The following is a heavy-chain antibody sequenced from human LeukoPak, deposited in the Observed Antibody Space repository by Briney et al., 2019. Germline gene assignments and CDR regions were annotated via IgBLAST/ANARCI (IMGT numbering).Heavy chain of an antibody. V-gene: IGHV3-48*03. CDR3: ARAQERIAARIMRWFDP. CDR2: ISSSGSTI. D-gene: IGHD6-6*01. Sequence: GGSLRLSCAASGFTFSSYEMNWVRQAPGKGLEWVSYISSSGSTIYYADSVKGRFTISRDNAKNSLYLQMNSLRAEDTAVYYCARAQERIAARIMRWFDPWGQGTLVTVSS. CDR1: GFTFSSYE. J-gene: IGHJ5*02.